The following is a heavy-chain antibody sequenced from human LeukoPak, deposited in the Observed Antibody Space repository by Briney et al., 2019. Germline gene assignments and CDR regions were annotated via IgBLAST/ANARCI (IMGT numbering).Heavy chain of an antibody. CDR1: GFTVNSNC. D-gene: IGHD6-13*01. V-gene: IGHV3-53*01. J-gene: IGHJ4*02. Sequence: GGSLRLSCAASGFTVNSNCMSWVRQAPGKGLKWVSVICGGGTTYYADSVKGRFTISRDISKNTVYLQMNSLRAEDTAVYYCATGVASGGPPMCWGQGTLVTVSS. CDR3: ATGVASGGPPMC. CDR2: ICGGGTT.